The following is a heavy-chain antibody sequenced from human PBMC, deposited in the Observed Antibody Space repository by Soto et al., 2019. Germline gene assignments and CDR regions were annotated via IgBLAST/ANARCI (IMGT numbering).Heavy chain of an antibody. Sequence: QVQLVQSGAEVKRPGSSVKVSCKASGGTFSSAGISWVRQAPGQGLEWMGGIIPMFATPNYAQTFQGRVTISADKSTSTSYMELSSLRSEDTAVYYCASPTDTAMVGLYGMDVWGQWTTVTVSS. J-gene: IGHJ6*02. V-gene: IGHV1-69*14. CDR1: GGTFSSAG. D-gene: IGHD5-18*01. CDR3: ASPTDTAMVGLYGMDV. CDR2: IIPMFATP.